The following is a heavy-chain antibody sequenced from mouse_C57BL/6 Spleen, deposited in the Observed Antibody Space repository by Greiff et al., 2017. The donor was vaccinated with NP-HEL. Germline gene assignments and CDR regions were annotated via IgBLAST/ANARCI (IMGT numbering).Heavy chain of an antibody. J-gene: IGHJ3*01. CDR2: ISNGGGST. CDR1: GFTFSDYY. Sequence: EVQLVESGGGLVQPGGSLKLSCAASGFTFSDYYMYWVRQTPEKRLEWVAYISNGGGSTYYPDTVKGRFTISRDNAKNTLYLQMSRLKSEDTAMYYCARGSSGWFAYWGQGTLVTVSA. CDR3: ARGSSGWFAY. V-gene: IGHV5-12*01. D-gene: IGHD3-2*02.